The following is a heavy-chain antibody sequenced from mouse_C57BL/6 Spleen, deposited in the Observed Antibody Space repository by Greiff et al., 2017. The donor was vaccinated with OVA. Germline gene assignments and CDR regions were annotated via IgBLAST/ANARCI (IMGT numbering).Heavy chain of an antibody. D-gene: IGHD2-5*01. V-gene: IGHV2-2*01. CDR2: IWSGGST. Sequence: VKLQESGPGLVQPSQSLSITCTVSGFSLTSYGVHWVRQSPGKGLEWLGVIWSGGSTDYNAAFISRLSISKDNSKSQVFFKMNSLQADDTAIYYCARNSAYYSNYDYAMDYWGQGTSVTVSS. J-gene: IGHJ4*01. CDR3: ARNSAYYSNYDYAMDY. CDR1: GFSLTSYG.